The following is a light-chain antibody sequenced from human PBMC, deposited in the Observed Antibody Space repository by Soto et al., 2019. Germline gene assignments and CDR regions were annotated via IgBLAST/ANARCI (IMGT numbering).Light chain of an antibody. CDR1: SSDVGTYDF. CDR3: SLYTSTSTFV. CDR2: GVS. V-gene: IGLV2-18*01. J-gene: IGLJ1*01. Sequence: QCALTQPRSVSGSPGQSVTISCTGTSSDVGTYDFVSWYQQHPGKAPKLLIYGVSNRPSGVPDRFSGSRSANTASLTISGLQTEDEADYYCSLYTSTSTFVFGPGTKVTVL.